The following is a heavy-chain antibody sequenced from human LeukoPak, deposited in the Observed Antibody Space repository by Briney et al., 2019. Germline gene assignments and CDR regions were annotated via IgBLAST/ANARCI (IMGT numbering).Heavy chain of an antibody. Sequence: SVKVSCKASGGTFSSYAISWVRQAPGQGLEWMGRIIPILGIANYAQKFQGRVTITADKSTSTAYMELSSLRSEDTAVYYCARAGDRYTAMDLFDYWGQGTLVTVSS. CDR2: IIPILGIA. CDR3: ARAGDRYTAMDLFDY. D-gene: IGHD5-18*01. CDR1: GGTFSSYA. J-gene: IGHJ4*02. V-gene: IGHV1-69*04.